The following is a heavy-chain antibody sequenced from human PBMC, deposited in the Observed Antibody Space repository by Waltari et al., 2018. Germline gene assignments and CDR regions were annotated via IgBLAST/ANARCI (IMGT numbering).Heavy chain of an antibody. CDR1: GGSISSYY. V-gene: IGHV4-59*01. CDR2: IYYSGST. Sequence: QVQLQESGPGLVKPSETLSLTCTVSGGSISSYYWSWIRQPPGKGLEWIGYIYYSGSTNYNPSLKSRVTISVDTSKNQFSLKLSSVTAADTAVYYCARATAVAGAKLFDYWGQGTLVTVSS. J-gene: IGHJ4*02. CDR3: ARATAVAGAKLFDY. D-gene: IGHD6-19*01.